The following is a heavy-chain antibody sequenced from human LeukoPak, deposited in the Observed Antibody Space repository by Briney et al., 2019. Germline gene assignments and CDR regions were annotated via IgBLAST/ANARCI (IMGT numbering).Heavy chain of an antibody. CDR2: ISSNGDST. J-gene: IGHJ4*02. D-gene: IGHD1-1*01. CDR3: ARGYNYGRFLDY. CDR1: GITVSSKY. Sequence: PGGSLRLSCAASGITVSSKYMSWVRQAPGKGLEYVSAISSNGDSTYYANSVKGRFTISRDNSKNTLYLQMGSLRAEDMAVYYCARGYNYGRFLDYWGQGTLVTVSS. V-gene: IGHV3-64*01.